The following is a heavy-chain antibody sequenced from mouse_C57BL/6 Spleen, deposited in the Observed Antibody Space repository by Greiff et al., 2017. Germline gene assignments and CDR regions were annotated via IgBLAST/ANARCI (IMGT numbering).Heavy chain of an antibody. D-gene: IGHD1-1*01. CDR1: GYTFTDYY. V-gene: IGHV1-19*01. J-gene: IGHJ2*01. CDR2: INPYNGGT. Sequence: VQLKESGPVLVKPGASVKMSCKASGYTFTDYYMNWVKQSHGKSLEWIGVINPYNGGTSYNQKFKGKATLTVDKSSSTAYMELNSLTSEDSAVYYCARKPHYYGSSYGGDFDYWGQGTTLTVSS. CDR3: ARKPHYYGSSYGGDFDY.